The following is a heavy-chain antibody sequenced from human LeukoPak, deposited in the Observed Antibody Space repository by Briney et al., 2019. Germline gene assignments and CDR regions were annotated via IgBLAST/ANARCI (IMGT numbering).Heavy chain of an antibody. CDR3: ARHGGSWTFDY. D-gene: IGHD6-13*01. CDR2: IFYSGTT. V-gene: IGHV4-39*01. Sequence: PSETLSLTCTVFGGSISSNNYYWAWIRQPPGKGLEWIGSIFYSGTTYYNPSLKSRLTVSVDTSKNQFSLKLRSVTAADTAVYYCARHGGSWTFDYWGQGTLVTVSS. J-gene: IGHJ4*02. CDR1: GGSISSNNYY.